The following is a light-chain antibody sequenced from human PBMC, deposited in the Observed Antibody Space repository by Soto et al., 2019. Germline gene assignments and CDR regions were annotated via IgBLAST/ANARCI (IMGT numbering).Light chain of an antibody. J-gene: IGLJ2*01. CDR2: RNN. CDR1: SSNIESNF. Sequence: QSVLTQPHAASGTPGQRVTISCSGSSSNIESNFVYWYQQFPGTAPRLLIYRNNQRPSGVPDRFSGSKSGTSASLAISALRSEDEADYYCTVWDDSLRGLLFGGGTKLTVL. V-gene: IGLV1-47*01. CDR3: TVWDDSLRGLL.